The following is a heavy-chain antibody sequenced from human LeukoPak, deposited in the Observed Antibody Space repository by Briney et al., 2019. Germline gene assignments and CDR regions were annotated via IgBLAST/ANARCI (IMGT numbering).Heavy chain of an antibody. CDR3: ARDTRREGPGWFDP. CDR1: GGTFSSYA. V-gene: IGHV1-69*13. CDR2: IIPIFGTA. Sequence: ASVKVSCKASGGTFSSYAISWVRQAPGQGLEWMGGIIPIFGTANYAQKFQGRVTITADESTSTAYMELSSLRSEDTAVYYCARDTRREGPGWFDPWGQGTLVTVSS. J-gene: IGHJ5*02.